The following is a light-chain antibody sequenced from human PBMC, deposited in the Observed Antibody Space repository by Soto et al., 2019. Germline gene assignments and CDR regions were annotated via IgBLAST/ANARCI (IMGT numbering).Light chain of an antibody. V-gene: IGKV3-20*01. CDR3: QQYSTSPT. J-gene: IGKJ5*01. Sequence: EVGLTQSPGTVSLSPGERATLSCRASQSLSNNIYLAWYQQKPGQAPRLLIYGASSRATGIPNRFSGSGSGTDFTLTISRLEPEDFAVYYCQQYSTSPTFGQGTRLEIK. CDR1: QSLSNNIY. CDR2: GAS.